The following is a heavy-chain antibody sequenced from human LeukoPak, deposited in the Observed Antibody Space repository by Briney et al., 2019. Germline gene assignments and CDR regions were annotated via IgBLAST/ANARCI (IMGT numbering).Heavy chain of an antibody. D-gene: IGHD3-22*01. V-gene: IGHV1-18*01. CDR1: GYTFTSYG. Sequence: ASVKVSCKASGYTFTSYGISWVRQAPGQGLEWMGWISAYNGNTNYAQKLQGRVTMTTDTSTSTAYMELRSLRSDDTAVYYCARVATMIVRDAFDIWGQGTMVTVSS. CDR3: ARVATMIVRDAFDI. CDR2: ISAYNGNT. J-gene: IGHJ3*02.